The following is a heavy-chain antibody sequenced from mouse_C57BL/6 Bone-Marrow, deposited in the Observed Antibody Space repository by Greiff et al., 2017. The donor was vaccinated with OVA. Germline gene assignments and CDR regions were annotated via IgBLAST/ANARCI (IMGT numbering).Heavy chain of an antibody. D-gene: IGHD2-4*01. J-gene: IGHJ1*03. CDR3: ARGDYHWYFDV. V-gene: IGHV1-18*01. Sequence: EVKLVESGPELVKPGASVKIPCKASGYTFTDYNMDWVKQSHGKSLEWIGDINPNNGGTIYNQKFKGKATLTVDKSSSTAYMELRSLTSEDTAVYYCARGDYHWYFDVWGTGTTVTVSS. CDR2: INPNNGGT. CDR1: GYTFTDYN.